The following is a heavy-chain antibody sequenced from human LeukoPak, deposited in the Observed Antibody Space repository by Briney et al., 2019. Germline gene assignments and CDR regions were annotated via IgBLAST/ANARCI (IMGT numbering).Heavy chain of an antibody. CDR3: ARDMYGFLSASYYFDY. J-gene: IGHJ4*02. V-gene: IGHV1-2*02. CDR2: INPNTGGT. Sequence: ASVKVSSRASGYTFSGHYMHWVRQAPGQGLEWVGWINPNTGGTNYVQKFQGGVTMTRDTSISTVYMELRRLRSDDTAVYYCARDMYGFLSASYYFDYWGQGTLVTVSS. D-gene: IGHD3-3*01. CDR1: GYTFSGHY.